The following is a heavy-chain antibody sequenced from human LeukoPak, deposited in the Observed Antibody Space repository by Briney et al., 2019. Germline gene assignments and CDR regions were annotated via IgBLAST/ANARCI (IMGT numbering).Heavy chain of an antibody. CDR2: IKQGGSER. J-gene: IGHJ6*02. D-gene: IGHD3-10*01. Sequence: GGSLRLSCAASGFTFSSYGMHWVRQAPGKGLEWVANIKQGGSERYYVDSVKGRLTISRDNAKNSLYLQMSSLRPEDTALYYCAKDDYGSEFYGMDVWGQRTTVTVSS. V-gene: IGHV3-7*01. CDR1: GFTFSSYG. CDR3: AKDDYGSEFYGMDV.